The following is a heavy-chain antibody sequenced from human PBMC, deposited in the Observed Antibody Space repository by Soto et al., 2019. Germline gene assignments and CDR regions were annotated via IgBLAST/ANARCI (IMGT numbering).Heavy chain of an antibody. CDR3: ARTVGSGSPDFDY. Sequence: SETLSLTCAVSGASITGDGYYWSWIRQHPGKVLEWIGHIYYSGGTYYNLSFGSRLSIXXXXSXNXFXLXXXSATXADTALYYCARTVGSGSPDFDYWGQGTLVTVSS. CDR1: GASITGDGYY. V-gene: IGHV4-31*11. D-gene: IGHD3-10*01. CDR2: IYYSGGT. J-gene: IGHJ4*02.